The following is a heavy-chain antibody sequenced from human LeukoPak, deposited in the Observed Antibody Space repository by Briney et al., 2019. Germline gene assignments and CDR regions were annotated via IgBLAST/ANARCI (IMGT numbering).Heavy chain of an antibody. CDR2: ISAYNGNT. CDR1: GYTFTRYG. V-gene: IGHV1-18*01. J-gene: IGHJ4*02. Sequence: GASVKVSCKASGYTFTRYGISWVRQAPGQRLEWMGWISAYNGNTNYAQKVQGRVTMTTDTSTSTAYMELRSLRSDDTAVYYCAGARQGFWTEWSDWGQGTLVTVSS. CDR3: AGARQGFWTEWSD. D-gene: IGHD3/OR15-3a*01.